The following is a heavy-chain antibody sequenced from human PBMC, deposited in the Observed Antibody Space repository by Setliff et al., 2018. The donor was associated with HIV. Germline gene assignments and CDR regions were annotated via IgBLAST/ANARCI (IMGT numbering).Heavy chain of an antibody. D-gene: IGHD6-19*01. J-gene: IGHJ3*02. CDR2: IYTSGTT. V-gene: IGHV4-4*08. Sequence: SETLSLTCTVSGGSISSYYWSWVRQPPGKGLEYIGYIYTSGTTNYNPSLKSRVTISVDTSKTQFSLKLSSVTAADTAVYYCARLPPGIAVAGGAFDIWGQGTMVTVSS. CDR1: GGSISSYY. CDR3: ARLPPGIAVAGGAFDI.